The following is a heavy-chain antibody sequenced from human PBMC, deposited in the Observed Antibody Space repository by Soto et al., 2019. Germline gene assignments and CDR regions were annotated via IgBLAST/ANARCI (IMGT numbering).Heavy chain of an antibody. Sequence: SVKVSCKASGGTFSSYAISWVRQAPGQGLEWMGGIIPIFGTANYAQKFQGRVTITADESTSTAYMELSSLRSEDTAAYYCARGEILTTYYYDSSGYYYYWGQGTLVTVSS. J-gene: IGHJ4*02. D-gene: IGHD3-22*01. V-gene: IGHV1-69*13. CDR2: IIPIFGTA. CDR1: GGTFSSYA. CDR3: ARGEILTTYYYDSSGYYYY.